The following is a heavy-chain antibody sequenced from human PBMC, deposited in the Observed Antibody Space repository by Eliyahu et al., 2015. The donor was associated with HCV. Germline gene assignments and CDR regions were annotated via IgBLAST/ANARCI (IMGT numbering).Heavy chain of an antibody. CDR2: ISYDGSNK. J-gene: IGHJ6*03. Sequence: QVQLVESGGGVVQPGXSLRLSCAXSGFTFSSXGMHWVRQAPGKGLEWVAVISYDGSNKYYADSVKGRFTISRDNSKNTLYLQMNSLRAEDTAVYYCAKTPYSSSSWDYYMDVWGKGTTVTVSS. V-gene: IGHV3-30*18. CDR3: AKTPYSSSSWDYYMDV. CDR1: GFTFSSXG. D-gene: IGHD6-6*01.